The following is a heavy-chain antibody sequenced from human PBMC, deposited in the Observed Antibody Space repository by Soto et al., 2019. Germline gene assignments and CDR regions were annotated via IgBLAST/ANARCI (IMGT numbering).Heavy chain of an antibody. D-gene: IGHD7-27*01. Sequence: ASVKVSCKASGYTFTGYYMHWVRQAPGQGLEWMGWINPNSGGTNYAQKFQGWVTMTRDTSISTAYMELSRLRSDDTAVYYCARAPPSTGDPPMGYYFDYWGQGTLVTVSS. CDR1: GYTFTGYY. J-gene: IGHJ4*02. V-gene: IGHV1-2*04. CDR3: ARAPPSTGDPPMGYYFDY. CDR2: INPNSGGT.